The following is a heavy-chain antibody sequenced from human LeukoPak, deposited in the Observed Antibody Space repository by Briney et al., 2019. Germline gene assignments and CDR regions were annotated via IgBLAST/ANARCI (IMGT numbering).Heavy chain of an antibody. CDR2: IIPIFGTA. Sequence: ASVKVSCKASGGTFSSYAISWVRQAPGQGLEWMGGIIPIFGTANYAQKFQGRVTITTDESTSTAYMELSSLRSEDTAVYYCARAGSCTSYSCYTSYWFDPWGQGTLVTVSS. CDR3: ARAGSCTSYSCYTSYWFDP. J-gene: IGHJ5*02. CDR1: GGTFSSYA. D-gene: IGHD2-2*02. V-gene: IGHV1-69*05.